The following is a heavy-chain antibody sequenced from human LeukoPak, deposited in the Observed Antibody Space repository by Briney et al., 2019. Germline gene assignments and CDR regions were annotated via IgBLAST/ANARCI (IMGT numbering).Heavy chain of an antibody. CDR1: RGSISSSRYY. Sequence: SETLSLTCTVSRGSISSSRYYWGWIRQPPGKGLEWIASINYSGSTQYNPSLKSRVTISVDTSKRQFSLKLSSVTAADTAVYYCARHETADWFDPWGQGTLVSVSS. CDR3: ARHETADWFDP. V-gene: IGHV4-39*01. J-gene: IGHJ5*02. CDR2: INYSGST.